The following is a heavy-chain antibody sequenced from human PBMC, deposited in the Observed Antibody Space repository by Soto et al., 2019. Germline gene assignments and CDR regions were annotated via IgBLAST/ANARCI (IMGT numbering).Heavy chain of an antibody. D-gene: IGHD3-22*01. V-gene: IGHV3-43*01. CDR2: ISRDGSRT. CDR1: GFTFDDYT. Sequence: EVQLVESGGVVVQPGGSLRLSCAASGFTFDDYTMHWVRQAPGKGLEWVSLISRDGSRTHYADSVKGRFAISRDNSKNSLFLQMNSLRNEDTALYYCAKGAVVLNYFFDYWGQGTLVTVSS. CDR3: AKGAVVLNYFFDY. J-gene: IGHJ4*02.